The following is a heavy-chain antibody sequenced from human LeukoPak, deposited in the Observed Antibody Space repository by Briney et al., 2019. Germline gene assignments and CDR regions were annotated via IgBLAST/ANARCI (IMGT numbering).Heavy chain of an antibody. Sequence: PSETLSLTCTVSGGSISSSSYYWGWIRQPPGKGLEWIGSMYYSGSTYYNPSLKSRVTISPDTSKNQFSLKLSSVTAADTAVYYCAREMQYYYDSSGYHMDYWGQGTLVTVSS. CDR3: AREMQYYYDSSGYHMDY. CDR1: GGSISSSSYY. V-gene: IGHV4-39*07. J-gene: IGHJ4*02. CDR2: MYYSGST. D-gene: IGHD3-22*01.